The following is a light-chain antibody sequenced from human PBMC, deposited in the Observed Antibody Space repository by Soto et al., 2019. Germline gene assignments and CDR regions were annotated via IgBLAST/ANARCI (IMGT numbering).Light chain of an antibody. J-gene: IGKJ1*01. V-gene: IGKV1-5*01. CDR1: QSISSW. Sequence: IPMTQSPSSLSSSTVYRLTITFRASQSISSWLAWYQQKPGKAPKLLLYDASNLESGVPSRFSGSGSGTEFTLTISSLQPDDFATYYCQQYDRYWTFGQGTKVDIK. CDR2: DAS. CDR3: QQYDRYWT.